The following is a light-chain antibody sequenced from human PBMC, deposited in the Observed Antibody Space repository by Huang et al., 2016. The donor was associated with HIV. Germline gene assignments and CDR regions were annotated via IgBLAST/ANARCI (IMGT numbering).Light chain of an antibody. Sequence: DIQMTQSPSSLSASVGDRVTITCRSSQNIKNYLNWYQQRPGMAPRLLIYGNSTLQSGVPSRFVGTGSGTEYTLTLTNLQPEDFATYYCQQSYITPVSFGQGTRLDIK. J-gene: IGKJ2*01. CDR1: QNIKNY. CDR3: QQSYITPVS. V-gene: IGKV1-39*01. CDR2: GNS.